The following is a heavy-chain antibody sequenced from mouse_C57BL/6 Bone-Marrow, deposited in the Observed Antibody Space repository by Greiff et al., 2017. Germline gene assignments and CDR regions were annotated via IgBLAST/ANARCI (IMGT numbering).Heavy chain of an antibody. V-gene: IGHV1-81*01. J-gene: IGHJ1*03. CDR3: AREGVIYYYGSSYGSYWYFDV. CDR2: IYPRSGNP. Sequence: VQLQQSGAELARPGASVKLSCKASGYTFTSYGISWVKQRTGQGLEWIGEIYPRSGNPYYNEKFKGKATLTADKSSRTAYMELRSLTSEDSAVYFCAREGVIYYYGSSYGSYWYFDVWGTGTTVTVSS. D-gene: IGHD1-1*01. CDR1: GYTFTSYG.